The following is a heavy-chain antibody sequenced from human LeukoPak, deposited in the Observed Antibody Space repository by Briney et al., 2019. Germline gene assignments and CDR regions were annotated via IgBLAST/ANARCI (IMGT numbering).Heavy chain of an antibody. CDR2: INASSGGT. Sequence: ASVKVSCKASGYTFTGYYMHWVRQAPGQGLEWMGWINASSGGTDYAQKFQDRVTMTRDTSISTAYMELSRLRSDDTAVYYCARDGHGGNSFDYWGQGTLVTVSS. J-gene: IGHJ4*02. V-gene: IGHV1-2*02. CDR3: ARDGHGGNSFDY. D-gene: IGHD4-23*01. CDR1: GYTFTGYY.